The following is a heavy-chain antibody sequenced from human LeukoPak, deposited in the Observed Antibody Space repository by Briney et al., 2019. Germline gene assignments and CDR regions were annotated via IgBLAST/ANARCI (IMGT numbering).Heavy chain of an antibody. Sequence: SETLSLTCTVSGYSISSGYYWGWIRQPPGKGLEWIGYIYYSGSTNYNPSLKSRVTISVDTSKNQFSLKLSSVTAADTAVYYCARGSGLGSGYEPDFDYWGQGTLVTVSS. V-gene: IGHV4-61*01. CDR3: ARGSGLGSGYEPDFDY. D-gene: IGHD5-12*01. CDR2: IYYSGST. CDR1: GYSISSGYY. J-gene: IGHJ4*02.